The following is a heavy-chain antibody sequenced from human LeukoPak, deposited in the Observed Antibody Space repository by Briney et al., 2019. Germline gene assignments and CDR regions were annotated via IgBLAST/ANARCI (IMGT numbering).Heavy chain of an antibody. J-gene: IGHJ5*02. CDR2: IYYSGST. D-gene: IGHD3-10*01. CDR3: ARDYYGSGSYYNP. CDR1: GGSIGSYY. Sequence: SETLSLTCIVSGGSIGSYYWSWIRQPPGKGLEWIGYIYYSGSTNYNPSLKSRVTISVDTSKNQFSLKLSSVTAADTAVYYCARDYYGSGSYYNPLGQGTLVTVSS. V-gene: IGHV4-59*01.